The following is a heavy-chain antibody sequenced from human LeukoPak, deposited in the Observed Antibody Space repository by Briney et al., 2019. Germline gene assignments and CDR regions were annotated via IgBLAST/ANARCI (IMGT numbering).Heavy chain of an antibody. V-gene: IGHV1-2*02. D-gene: IGHD3-22*01. CDR2: INPNSGGT. J-gene: IGHJ4*02. CDR3: ARAKTKYYYDSSGSAHFDY. Sequence: ASVKVSCKASGYTFTGYYMHWVRQAPGQGLEWMGWINPNSGGTNYAQKFQGRVTMTRDTPISTAYMELSRLRSDDTAVYYCARAKTKYYYDSSGSAHFDYWGQGTLVTVSS. CDR1: GYTFTGYY.